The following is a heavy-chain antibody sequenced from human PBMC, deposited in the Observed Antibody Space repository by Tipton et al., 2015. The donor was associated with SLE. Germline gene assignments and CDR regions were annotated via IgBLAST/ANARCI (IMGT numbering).Heavy chain of an antibody. Sequence: GSLRLSCAASGFTFSSYSMNWVRQAPGKGLAWVSSISSSSSYIYYADSVKGLFTISRDNAKNSLYLQMNSLRAEDTAVYYCARDLDSYLYYFDYWGQGTLVTVSS. V-gene: IGHV3-21*01. CDR2: ISSSSSYI. CDR3: ARDLDSYLYYFDY. D-gene: IGHD5-18*01. J-gene: IGHJ4*02. CDR1: GFTFSSYS.